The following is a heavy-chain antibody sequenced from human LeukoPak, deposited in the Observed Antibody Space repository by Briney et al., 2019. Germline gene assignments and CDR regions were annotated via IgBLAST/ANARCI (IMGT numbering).Heavy chain of an antibody. D-gene: IGHD3-22*01. CDR3: AATQDSYDGVNYHCAVS. J-gene: IGHJ5*02. V-gene: IGHV4-59*10. CDR1: RGSINNYY. Sequence: PSETLSLTCAVSRGSINNYYWSWYRQTAGKGLQWIGRMYASGSTSYNAPLKSRVTMPVDKSKSQFSLRLTSVTAADTAIYYCAATQDSYDGVNYHCAVSWGQGTLVTVSS. CDR2: MYASGST.